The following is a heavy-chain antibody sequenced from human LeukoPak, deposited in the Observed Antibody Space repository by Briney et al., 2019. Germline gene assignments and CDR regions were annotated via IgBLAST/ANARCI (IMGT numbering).Heavy chain of an antibody. V-gene: IGHV3-23*01. D-gene: IGHD5-18*01. Sequence: GGSLRLSCAASGFTFSSYSMSWVRQAPGKGLEWVAAITSSGGSAFYPDSVKGRFTISKDNSKNTLFLQMNSLRADDTAIYYCAKYPRSGYSYADYWGQGTLVTVSS. CDR2: ITSSGGSA. CDR1: GFTFSSYS. J-gene: IGHJ4*02. CDR3: AKYPRSGYSYADY.